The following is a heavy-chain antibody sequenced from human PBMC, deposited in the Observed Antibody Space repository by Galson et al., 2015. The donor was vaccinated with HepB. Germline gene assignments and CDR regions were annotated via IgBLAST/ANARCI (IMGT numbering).Heavy chain of an antibody. CDR1: GFSFSIYA. Sequence: SLRLSCATSGFSFSIYAMTWVRQAPGKGLEWVSGISGGGETTYYADSVKGRFTISRDNSKNTLYLQMNSLRAEDTAVYYCARVGRGVILQPYDMDVWAKGPRSPSP. CDR2: ISGGGETT. V-gene: IGHV3-23*01. D-gene: IGHD3-10*01. J-gene: IGHJ6*02. CDR3: ARVGRGVILQPYDMDV.